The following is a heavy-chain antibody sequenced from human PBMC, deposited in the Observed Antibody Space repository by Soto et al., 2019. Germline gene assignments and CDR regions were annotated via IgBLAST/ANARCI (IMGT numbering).Heavy chain of an antibody. Sequence: GGSLRLSCAASGFTFSSYAMHWVRQAPGKGLEWVAVISYDGSNKYYAESVKGRFTISRDNSKNTLYLQMNSLRAEDTAVYYCARVGYDFCFDYWGQGTLVTVSS. V-gene: IGHV3-30-3*01. D-gene: IGHD3-3*01. CDR2: ISYDGSNK. J-gene: IGHJ4*02. CDR1: GFTFSSYA. CDR3: ARVGYDFCFDY.